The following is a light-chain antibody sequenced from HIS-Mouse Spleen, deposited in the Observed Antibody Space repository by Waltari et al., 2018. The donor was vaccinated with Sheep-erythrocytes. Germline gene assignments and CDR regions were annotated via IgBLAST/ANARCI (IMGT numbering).Light chain of an antibody. J-gene: IGLJ3*02. CDR3: SSYAGSNNWV. CDR2: EVS. V-gene: IGLV2-8*01. Sequence: QSALPQPPPASGSPGPSVTISCPGTSSDDAGSNPVSWYQQNPGKAPKLMIYEVSKRPSGVPDRFSGSKSGNTASLTVSGLQAEDEADYYCSSYAGSNNWVFGGGTKLTVL. CDR1: SSDDAGSNP.